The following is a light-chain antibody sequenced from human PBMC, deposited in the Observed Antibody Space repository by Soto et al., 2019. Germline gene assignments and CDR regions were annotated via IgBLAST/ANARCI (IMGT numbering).Light chain of an antibody. V-gene: IGKV1-5*03. J-gene: IGKJ5*01. CDR2: KAS. CDR1: QSISTS. Sequence: DIQMTQSPSTLSASVGDRVTITCRASQSISTSLAWYQQRPGKAPSLLKYKASNLETGVPSRFSGSGTGTQFTLTISSLQTDDFATYYIQQYRSDPVTFGQGTLLE. CDR3: QQYRSDPVT.